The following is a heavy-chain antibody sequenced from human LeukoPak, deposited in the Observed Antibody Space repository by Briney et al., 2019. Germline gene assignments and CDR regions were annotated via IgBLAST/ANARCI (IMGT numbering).Heavy chain of an antibody. D-gene: IGHD6-13*01. J-gene: IGHJ4*02. V-gene: IGHV4-59*08. CDR3: ARGGSWYGD. CDR2: SYCSGTT. Sequence: SETLSLTCSVPGGSISGYYWSWIWQPPGKGLEWFGYSYCSGTTNCYASLKSRVTISRDTSKNQFSLKLRSVTAADTAVYYCARGGSWYGDWGQGTLVTVST. CDR1: GGSISGYY.